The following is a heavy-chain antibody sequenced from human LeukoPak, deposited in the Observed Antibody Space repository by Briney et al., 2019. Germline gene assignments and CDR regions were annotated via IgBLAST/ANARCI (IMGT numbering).Heavy chain of an antibody. CDR3: ASRNDILTGYVFDF. CDR2: IYYSGST. V-gene: IGHV4-39*01. Sequence: SSETLSLTCTVSGGSVSSSIYYWGWIRPPPGKGLEWIGSIYYSGSTSYNPSLKSRVTISVDTSKNQFSLKLTSVTAADTAVYYCASRNDILTGYVFDFWGQGTLVTVSS. CDR1: GGSVSSSIYY. J-gene: IGHJ4*02. D-gene: IGHD3-9*01.